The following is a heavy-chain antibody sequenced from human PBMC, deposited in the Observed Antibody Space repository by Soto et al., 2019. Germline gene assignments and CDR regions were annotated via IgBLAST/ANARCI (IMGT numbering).Heavy chain of an antibody. V-gene: IGHV4-34*01. CDR3: ERGVGYTYGLPVY. Sequence: IHQPPGKGLEWIGEINHSGSTHFNPSLKSRVSMSIDTSKNQVSLTLTSVTAAETAVYFCERGVGYTYGLPVYWARGTVLPVSS. CDR2: INHSGST. J-gene: IGHJ4*02. D-gene: IGHD5-18*01.